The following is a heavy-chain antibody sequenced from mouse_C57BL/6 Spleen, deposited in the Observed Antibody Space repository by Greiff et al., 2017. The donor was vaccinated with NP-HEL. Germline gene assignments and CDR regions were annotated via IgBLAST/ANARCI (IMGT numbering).Heavy chain of an antibody. Sequence: QVQLQQSGPGLVQPSHCLSITCTVSGFSLTSYGVHWVRQSPGKGLEWLGVIWRGGSTDYNAAFMSRLSITKDKSKSQVFFKMNSLQADDTAIYYCAKKGKDGYYFDYWGQGTTLTVSS. V-gene: IGHV2-5*01. D-gene: IGHD2-3*01. CDR1: GFSLTSYG. J-gene: IGHJ2*01. CDR3: AKKGKDGYYFDY. CDR2: IWRGGST.